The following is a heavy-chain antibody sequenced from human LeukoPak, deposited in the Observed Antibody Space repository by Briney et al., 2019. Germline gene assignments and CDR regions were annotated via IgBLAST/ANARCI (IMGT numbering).Heavy chain of an antibody. V-gene: IGHV1-18*01. D-gene: IGHD1-26*01. J-gene: IGHJ4*02. CDR3: ARWEPSYYFDY. Sequence: ASVKVSCKASGYTFTSYDINWVRQATGQGLEWMGWMNPNSGNTNYAQKLQGRVTMTTDTSTSTAYMELRSLRSDDTAVYYCARWEPSYYFDYWGQGTLVSVSS. CDR2: MNPNSGNT. CDR1: GYTFTSYD.